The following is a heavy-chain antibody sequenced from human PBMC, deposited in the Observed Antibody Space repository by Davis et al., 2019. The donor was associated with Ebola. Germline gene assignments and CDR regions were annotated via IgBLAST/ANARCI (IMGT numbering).Heavy chain of an antibody. J-gene: IGHJ5*02. D-gene: IGHD3-10*01. CDR2: INPNSGGT. V-gene: IGHV1-2*02. CDR1: GYTFTAYS. Sequence: ASVKVSCKASGYTFTAYSMHWVRQAPGQGLEWMGWINPNSGGTNYAQKLQGRVTMTTATSTSTAYMELRSLRSDDTAVYYCATDIRSGWLDPWGQGTLVTVSS. CDR3: ATDIRSGWLDP.